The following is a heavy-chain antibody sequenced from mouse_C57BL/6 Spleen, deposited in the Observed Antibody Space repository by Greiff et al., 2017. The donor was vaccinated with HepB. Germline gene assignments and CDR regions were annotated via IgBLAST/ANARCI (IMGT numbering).Heavy chain of an antibody. CDR3: ARGQPGYYAMDY. CDR2: IDPSDSYT. Sequence: QVQLKQPGAELVMPGASVKLSCKASGYTFTSYWMHWVKQRPGQGLEWIGEIDPSDSYTNYNQKFKGKSTLTVDKSSSTAYMQLSSLTSEDSAVYYCARGQPGYYAMDYWGQGTSVTVSS. D-gene: IGHD6-1*01. J-gene: IGHJ4*01. V-gene: IGHV1-69*01. CDR1: GYTFTSYW.